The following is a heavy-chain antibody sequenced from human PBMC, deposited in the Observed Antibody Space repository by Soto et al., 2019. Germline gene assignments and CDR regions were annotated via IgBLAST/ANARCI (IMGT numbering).Heavy chain of an antibody. V-gene: IGHV3-33*01. CDR1: GFTFSSYG. D-gene: IGHD3-3*01. J-gene: IGHJ4*02. Sequence: QVQLVESGGGVVQPGRSLRLSCAASGFTFSSYGMHWVRQAPGKGLEWVAVIWYDGSNKYYADSVKGRFTISRDNSKNTLYLQMNSLRAEDTAVYYCARSPRFLEWLLPFDYWGQGTLVTVSS. CDR2: IWYDGSNK. CDR3: ARSPRFLEWLLPFDY.